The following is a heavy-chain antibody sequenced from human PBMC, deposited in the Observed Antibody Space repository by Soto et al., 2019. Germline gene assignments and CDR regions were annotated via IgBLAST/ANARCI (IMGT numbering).Heavy chain of an antibody. CDR1: GFIFKMYL. V-gene: IGHV3-74*01. D-gene: IGHD3-10*01. CDR2: NYNDGTYS. J-gene: IGHJ4*02. Sequence: GGALRLSCAASGFIFKMYLMHWGRQSPGKGLVWISKNYNDGTYSDYADSVRGRFPISRDNVNDTLYLQMNNLRAEDSGLYYCTRGPRPISTGTGAYWGQGIQVSVS. CDR3: TRGPRPISTGTGAY.